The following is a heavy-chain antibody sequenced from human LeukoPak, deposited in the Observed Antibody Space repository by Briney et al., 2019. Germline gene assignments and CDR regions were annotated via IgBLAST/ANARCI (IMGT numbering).Heavy chain of an antibody. CDR2: ISSSSSTI. CDR3: ARSSSFDY. J-gene: IGHJ4*02. CDR1: GFTFSSYW. V-gene: IGHV3-48*02. Sequence: GRSLRLSCAASGFTFSSYWMHCVRQTPGKGLEWISDISSSSSTIYYADSVKGRFTISRDNAKNSLYLQTNSLRDEDTAVYYCARSSSFDYWGQGTLVTVSS. D-gene: IGHD6-13*01.